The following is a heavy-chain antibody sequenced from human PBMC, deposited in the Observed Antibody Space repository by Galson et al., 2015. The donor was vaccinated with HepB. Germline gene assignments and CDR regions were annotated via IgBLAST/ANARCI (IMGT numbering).Heavy chain of an antibody. V-gene: IGHV1-2*04. CDR3: ARSPGGSFFFPDF. CDR2: INPDIGDT. CDR1: GHTFNNYY. J-gene: IGHJ4*02. D-gene: IGHD1-26*01. Sequence: SVKVSCKASGHTFNNYYLHWVRQAPGQGLEWMGWINPDIGDTIYAQKFQGWVTMTRDTSISTDYMELSRLESDDTAVYYCARSPGGSFFFPDFWGQGTLVTVSS.